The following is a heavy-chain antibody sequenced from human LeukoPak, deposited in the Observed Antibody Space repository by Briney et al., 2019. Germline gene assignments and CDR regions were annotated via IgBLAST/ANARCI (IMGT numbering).Heavy chain of an antibody. CDR1: GFTFSSYG. Sequence: GGSLRLSCAASGFTFSSYGMHWVRQAPGKGLEWVAVISYDGSNEYYADSVKGRFTISRDNSKNTLYLQMNSLRAEDTAVYYCALTQLGYWGQGTLVTVSS. CDR2: ISYDGSNE. V-gene: IGHV3-30*03. D-gene: IGHD5-24*01. J-gene: IGHJ4*02. CDR3: ALTQLGY.